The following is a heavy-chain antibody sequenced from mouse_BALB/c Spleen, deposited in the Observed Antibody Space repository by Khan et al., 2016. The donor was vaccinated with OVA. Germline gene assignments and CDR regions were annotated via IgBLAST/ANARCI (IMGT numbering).Heavy chain of an antibody. CDR2: INTYTGEP. J-gene: IGHJ3*01. D-gene: IGHD2-14*01. CDR1: GYTFTNYG. V-gene: IGHV9-1*02. Sequence: LAESGPELKKPGETVKISCKASGYTFTNYGMNWVKQAPGKGLKWMGWINTYTGEPTYADDFKGRFAFSLETSASTAYLQINNLKNEDMATYFCARGEVRFAYWGQGTLVTVSA. CDR3: ARGEVRFAY.